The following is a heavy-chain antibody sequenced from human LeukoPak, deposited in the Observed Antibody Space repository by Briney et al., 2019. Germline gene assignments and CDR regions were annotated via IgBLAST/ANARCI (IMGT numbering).Heavy chain of an antibody. Sequence: SETLSLTCTVSGGSISSSSYYWGWIRQPPGNGLEWIGSIYYSGSTYYNPSLKSRVTISVDTSKNQFSLKLSSVTAADTAVYYCARLQGPKVDYWGQGTLVTVSS. CDR2: IYYSGST. V-gene: IGHV4-39*01. J-gene: IGHJ4*02. CDR3: ARLQGPKVDY. CDR1: GGSISSSSYY.